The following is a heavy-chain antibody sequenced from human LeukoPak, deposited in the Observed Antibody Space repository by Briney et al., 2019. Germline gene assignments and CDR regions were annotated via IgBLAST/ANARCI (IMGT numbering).Heavy chain of an antibody. CDR2: ISYDGSNK. CDR3: AKDLRGYYYYMDV. D-gene: IGHD5/OR15-5a*01. V-gene: IGHV3-30*04. Sequence: GGSLRLSCAASGFTFSSYAMHWVRQAPGKGLEWVAVISYDGSNKYYADSVKGRFTISRDNSKNTLYLQMNSLRAEDTAVYYCAKDLRGYYYYMDVWGKGTTVTISS. J-gene: IGHJ6*03. CDR1: GFTFSSYA.